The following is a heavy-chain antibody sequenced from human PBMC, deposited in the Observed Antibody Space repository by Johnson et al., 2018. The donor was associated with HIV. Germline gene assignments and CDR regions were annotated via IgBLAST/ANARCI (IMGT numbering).Heavy chain of an antibody. J-gene: IGHJ3*01. V-gene: IGHV3-74*02. D-gene: IGHD1-1*01. Sequence: VQLVESGGGLVKPGGSLILSCAASGFTFSSYWMHWVRQAPGKGLVWVSRISSDGGSTYYADPVEGRFTISRDNAKNTMFVQMNSRRAEDTAVYYCARSGPNWAFDFWGQGTMVTVSS. CDR1: GFTFSSYW. CDR2: ISSDGGST. CDR3: ARSGPNWAFDF.